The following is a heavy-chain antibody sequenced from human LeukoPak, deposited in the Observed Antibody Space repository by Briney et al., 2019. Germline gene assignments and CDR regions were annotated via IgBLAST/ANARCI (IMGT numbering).Heavy chain of an antibody. Sequence: KPSETLSLTCTVSGGSISSYNWNWIRQPPGKGLEWIGYISETGSPNYNSSLENRVTLSLDTSKNQISLNLRSATVADTAVYYCARSSRDPDRAFDIWGQGTMVTVSS. J-gene: IGHJ3*02. CDR1: GGSISSYN. V-gene: IGHV4-59*08. CDR2: ISETGSP. D-gene: IGHD5-24*01. CDR3: ARSSRDPDRAFDI.